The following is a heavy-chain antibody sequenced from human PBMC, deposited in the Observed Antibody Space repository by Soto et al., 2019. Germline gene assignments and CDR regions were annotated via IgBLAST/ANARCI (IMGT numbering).Heavy chain of an antibody. CDR2: ISWDGGST. CDR1: GFTFDDYA. D-gene: IGHD3-16*01. CDR3: AKDIGWGKDAFDI. J-gene: IGHJ3*02. V-gene: IGHV3-43D*03. Sequence: GESLKISCAASGFTFDDYAMHWVRQAPGKGLEWVSLISWDGGSTYYADSVKGRFTISRDNSKNSLYLQMNSLRAEDTALYYCAKDIGWGKDAFDIWGQGTMVTVSS.